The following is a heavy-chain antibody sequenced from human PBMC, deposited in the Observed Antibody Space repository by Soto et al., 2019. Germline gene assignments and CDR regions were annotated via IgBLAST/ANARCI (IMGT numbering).Heavy chain of an antibody. CDR3: ARDSGYGSGNSVNHYLDC. Sequence: EEQLVASGGGLVQPGGSLRLSCAASGFTLRSYWMSWVRQAPGKGLEWLATIKTDASEKKYVDSVKGRFTVFRDNAKNSLYLQRDSLRAEDTAVYDCARDSGYGSGNSVNHYLDCWGRGTLVTVSS. CDR1: GFTLRSYW. V-gene: IGHV3-7*01. J-gene: IGHJ4*01. CDR2: IKTDASEK. D-gene: IGHD3-10*01.